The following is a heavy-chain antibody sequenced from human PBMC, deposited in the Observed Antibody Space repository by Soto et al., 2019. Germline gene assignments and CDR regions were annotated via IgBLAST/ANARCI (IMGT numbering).Heavy chain of an antibody. CDR2: IYHSGST. D-gene: IGHD6-13*01. CDR1: GGSISSGGYS. Sequence: TSETLSLTCAVSGGSISSGGYSWSWIRQPPGKGLEWIGYIYHSGSTYYNPSLKSRVTISVDRSKNQFSLKLSSVTAADTAVYYCATVRPAVATSIAAAGLLFAYWGQGTLVPVSS. V-gene: IGHV4-30-2*01. J-gene: IGHJ4*02. CDR3: ATVRPAVATSIAAAGLLFAY.